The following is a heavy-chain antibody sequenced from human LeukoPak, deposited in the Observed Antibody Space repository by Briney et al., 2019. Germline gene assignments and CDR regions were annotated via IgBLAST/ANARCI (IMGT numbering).Heavy chain of an antibody. V-gene: IGHV3-30*18. D-gene: IGHD5-18*01. CDR1: GFTFSSYA. CDR2: ISYGGGTK. CDR3: AKEGGNTYVNPYWYFDL. Sequence: PGGSLRLSCAASGFTFSSYAMSWVRQAPGKGLEWVAVISYGGGTKYYADSVKGRFTISRDNSKNTLYLQMDSLRAEDTAVYYCAKEGGNTYVNPYWYFDLWGRGTLVTVSS. J-gene: IGHJ2*01.